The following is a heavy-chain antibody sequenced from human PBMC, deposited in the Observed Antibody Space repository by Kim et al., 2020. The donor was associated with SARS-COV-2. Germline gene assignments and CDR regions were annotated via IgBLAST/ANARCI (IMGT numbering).Heavy chain of an antibody. V-gene: IGHV4-4*02. D-gene: IGHD6-13*01. J-gene: IGHJ5*02. Sequence: NPSLKSRVTISVDKSKNQFSLKVTSVTAADTAVYYCASSIAAAASFWFDPWGQGTLVTVSS. CDR3: ASSIAAAASFWFDP.